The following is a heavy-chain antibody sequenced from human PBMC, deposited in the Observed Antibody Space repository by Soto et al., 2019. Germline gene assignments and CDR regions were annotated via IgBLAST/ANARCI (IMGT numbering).Heavy chain of an antibody. CDR2: IRSKAYGGTT. CDR3: TRLPLQHGSVFYGGYSFDS. CDR1: GFTFGDYA. Sequence: GGSLRLSCTASGFTFGDYAMSWFRQAPGKGLEWVGFIRSKAYGGTTEYAASVKGRFTISRDDSKSIAYLQMNSLKTEDTAVFYCTRLPLQHGSVFYGGYSFDSWGGGPLATAPS. D-gene: IGHD3-3*01. J-gene: IGHJ4*02. V-gene: IGHV3-49*03.